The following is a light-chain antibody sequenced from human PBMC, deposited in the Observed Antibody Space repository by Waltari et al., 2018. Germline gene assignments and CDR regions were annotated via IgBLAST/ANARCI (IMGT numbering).Light chain of an antibody. CDR3: QQGYTAPLT. CDR2: GAS. V-gene: IGKV1-39*01. J-gene: IGKJ4*01. CDR1: QNIRSY. Sequence: DIQLTQSPSSLSASEGDRVTITCRASQNIRSYLNWYQQSPGKAPNLLIYGASSLQSAIPSRFSVSGYGTDFTLTISSLQPEDFTTYYCQQGYTAPLTFGGGTKLEIK.